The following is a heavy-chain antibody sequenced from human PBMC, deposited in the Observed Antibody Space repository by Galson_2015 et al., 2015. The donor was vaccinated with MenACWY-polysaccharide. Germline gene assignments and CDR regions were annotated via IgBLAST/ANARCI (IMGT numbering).Heavy chain of an antibody. CDR2: IQYDGSNK. V-gene: IGHV3-33*01. CDR1: GSRFRNSG. D-gene: IGHD2-2*01. Sequence: LSLSCAASGSRFRNSGMHWVRQAPGTGLEWVAVIQYDGSNKVYADSVKGRFTISRDNSKNTVFLEMNTLGVEDTAVYYCAREGSRIVFHAFDIWGQGTMVTVSS. CDR3: AREGSRIVFHAFDI. J-gene: IGHJ3*02.